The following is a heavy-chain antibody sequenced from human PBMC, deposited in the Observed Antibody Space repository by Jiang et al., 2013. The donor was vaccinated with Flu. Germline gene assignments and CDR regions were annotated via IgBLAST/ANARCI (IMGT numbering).Heavy chain of an antibody. CDR1: GYSFTSYW. V-gene: IGHV5-51*01. J-gene: IGHJ3*02. CDR3: ARRPCWSGTCRGAFDI. CDR2: IYPGDSDT. Sequence: GAEVKKPGESVKISCKGSGYSFTSYWIGWVRQMPGKGLEWMGIIYPGDSDTRYSPSFQGQVTISVDKSISTAYLQWSSLKASDTAIYYCARRPCWSGTCRGAFDIWGQGTMVTVSS. D-gene: IGHD3-3*01.